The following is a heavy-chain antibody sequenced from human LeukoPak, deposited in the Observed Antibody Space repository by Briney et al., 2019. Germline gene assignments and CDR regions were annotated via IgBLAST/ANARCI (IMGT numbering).Heavy chain of an antibody. D-gene: IGHD5-12*01. CDR1: GYTFVGYY. V-gene: IGHV1-2*02. CDR3: AREYSASEH. J-gene: IGHJ4*02. CDR2: IDPYIGNT. Sequence: ASVKVSCKASGYTFVGYYLHWVRQAPGQGLEWMAWIDPYIGNTHYAQKFQGRITVTRDTSVSTTYMELSWLTSDDTARYYCAREYSASEHWGQGTLLTVSS.